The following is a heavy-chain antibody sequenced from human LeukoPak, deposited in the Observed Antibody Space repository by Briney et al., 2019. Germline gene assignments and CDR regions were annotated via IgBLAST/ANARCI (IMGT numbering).Heavy chain of an antibody. D-gene: IGHD6-19*01. CDR3: ARDLRASRSSGWFDP. CDR2: ISSSSSTI. CDR1: GFTFSSYS. Sequence: GGSLRLSCAASGFTFSSYSMNWVRQAPGKGLEWVSYISSSSSTIYYADSVKGRFTISRDNAKNSLYLQMNSLRAEDTAVYYCARDLRASRSSGWFDPWGQGTLVTVSS. V-gene: IGHV3-48*04. J-gene: IGHJ5*02.